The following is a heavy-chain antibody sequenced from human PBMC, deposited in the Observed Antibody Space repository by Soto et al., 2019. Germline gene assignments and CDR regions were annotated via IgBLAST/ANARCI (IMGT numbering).Heavy chain of an antibody. CDR3: ARDGSYEAAATSRDSMNQYYYYYGMDV. V-gene: IGHV3-21*01. J-gene: IGHJ6*02. Sequence: PGGAMSLSCAASGFTFSSYSMNWVRQAPGKGLEWVSSISSSSSYIYYADSVKGRFTISRDNTKNSLYLQMNSLRAEDTAVYYCARDGSYEAAATSRDSMNQYYYYYGMDVWGQGTTVTVSS. D-gene: IGHD6-13*01. CDR1: GFTFSSYS. CDR2: ISSSSSYI.